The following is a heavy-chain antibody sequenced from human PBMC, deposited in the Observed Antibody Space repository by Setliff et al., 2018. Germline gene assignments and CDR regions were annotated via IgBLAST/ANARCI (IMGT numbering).Heavy chain of an antibody. D-gene: IGHD6-19*01. CDR1: GFTFTNYW. CDR3: ATSDWYAAFDH. CDR2: IKQDESEK. V-gene: IGHV3-7*01. Sequence: PGGSLRLSCAASGFTFTNYWINWVRQAPGKGLEWVANIKQDESEKHYVGSVKGRFTISRENARNSVYLQMNSLRAEDAAVYYCATSDWYAAFDHWGQGTLVTVSS. J-gene: IGHJ4*02.